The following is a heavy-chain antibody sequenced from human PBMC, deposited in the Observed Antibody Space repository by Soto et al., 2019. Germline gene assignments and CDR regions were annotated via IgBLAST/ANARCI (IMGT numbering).Heavy chain of an antibody. CDR3: AGSTTSPGHYYGMDV. Sequence: NPSETLSLTCTVSGGSISSYYWSWVRQPPGKGLEWITNIYYSGYTNYNPSLKSRVTISVDTSNNQFSLKLNSVTAADTAVYYCAGSTTSPGHYYGMDVWGQGTTVTVSS. CDR1: GGSISSYY. CDR2: IYYSGYT. D-gene: IGHD2-2*01. J-gene: IGHJ6*02. V-gene: IGHV4-59*01.